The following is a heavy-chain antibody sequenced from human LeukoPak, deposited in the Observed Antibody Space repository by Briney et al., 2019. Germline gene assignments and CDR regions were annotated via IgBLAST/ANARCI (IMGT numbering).Heavy chain of an antibody. J-gene: IGHJ4*02. CDR2: IIPIFGTA. V-gene: IGHV1-69*13. Sequence: ASVKVSCKASGGTFISYAISWVRQAPGQGLEWMGGIIPIFGTANYAQKFQGRVTITADESTSTAYMELSSPRSEDTAVYYCARLPYRSHNWNDDAFDYWGQGTLVTVSS. CDR3: ARLPYRSHNWNDDAFDY. CDR1: GGTFISYA. D-gene: IGHD1-20*01.